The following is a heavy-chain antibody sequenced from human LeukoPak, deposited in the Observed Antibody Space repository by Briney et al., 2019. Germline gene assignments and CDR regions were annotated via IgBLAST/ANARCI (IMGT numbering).Heavy chain of an antibody. J-gene: IGHJ3*01. D-gene: IGHD6-13*01. V-gene: IGHV4-59*08. CDR1: GGSISSFY. CDR2: VYNSGST. CDR3: ARHYSLSAEPAFDV. Sequence: PSETLSLTCSVSGGSISSFYWSWIRRPPGKGLEWIEYVYNSGSTNYNPSLKSRVTTSVDTSKNQLSLKLSSVTAADTAMYYCARHYSLSAEPAFDVWGQGTMVTVSS.